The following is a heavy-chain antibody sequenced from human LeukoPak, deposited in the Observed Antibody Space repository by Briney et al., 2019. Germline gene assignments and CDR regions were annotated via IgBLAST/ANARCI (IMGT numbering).Heavy chain of an antibody. V-gene: IGHV4-39*07. CDR1: GGSISSGSYY. D-gene: IGHD5-24*01. CDR3: ARGWGWLQRDFGY. J-gene: IGHJ4*02. Sequence: SETLSLTCTVSGGSISSGSYYWSWIRQPPGKGLEWIGEINHSGSTNYNPSLKSRVTISVDTSKNQFSLKLSSVTAADTAVYYCARGWGWLQRDFGYWGQGTLVTVSS. CDR2: INHSGST.